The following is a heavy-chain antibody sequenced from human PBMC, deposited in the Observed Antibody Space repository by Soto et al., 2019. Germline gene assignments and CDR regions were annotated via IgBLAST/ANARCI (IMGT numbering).Heavy chain of an antibody. Sequence: GGSLRLSCAASGFTFSSYSMSWVRQAPGKGLEWVSSISSSSTYLYYADSLKGRFTISRDNAKNLLYLQMNSLRAEDTAVYYCARDRGTMVRGDTYGMDVWGQGTTVTVSS. CDR1: GFTFSSYS. CDR3: ARDRGTMVRGDTYGMDV. D-gene: IGHD3-10*01. J-gene: IGHJ6*02. V-gene: IGHV3-21*06. CDR2: ISSSSTYL.